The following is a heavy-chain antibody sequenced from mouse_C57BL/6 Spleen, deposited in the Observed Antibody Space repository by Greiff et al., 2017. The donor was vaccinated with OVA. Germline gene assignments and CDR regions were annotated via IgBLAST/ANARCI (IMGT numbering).Heavy chain of an antibody. D-gene: IGHD2-5*01. CDR3: TRGADSNYYFDY. V-gene: IGHV5-9-1*02. CDR1: GFTFSSYA. Sequence: VESGEGLVKPGGSLKLSCAASGFTFSSYAMSWVRQTPEKRLEWVAYISSGGDYIYYADTVKGRFTISRDNARNTLYLQMSSLKSEDTAMYYCTRGADSNYYFDYWGQGTTLTVSS. J-gene: IGHJ2*01. CDR2: ISSGGDYI.